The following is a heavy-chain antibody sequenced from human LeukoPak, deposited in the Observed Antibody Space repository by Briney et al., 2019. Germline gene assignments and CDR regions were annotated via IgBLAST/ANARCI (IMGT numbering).Heavy chain of an antibody. D-gene: IGHD3-3*01. V-gene: IGHV3-7*01. J-gene: IGHJ4*02. Sequence: GGSLRLSCAASGFTFSSYWMSWVRQAPGKGLEWVANIKQDGSEKYYVDSVKGRFTISRDNAKNSLYLQMNSLRAEDTAVYYCASVNQEVFWSGYYTDYWGQGTLVTVSS. CDR1: GFTFSSYW. CDR3: ASVNQEVFWSGYYTDY. CDR2: IKQDGSEK.